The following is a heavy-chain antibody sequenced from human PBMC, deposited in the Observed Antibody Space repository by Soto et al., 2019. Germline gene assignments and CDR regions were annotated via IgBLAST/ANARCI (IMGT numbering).Heavy chain of an antibody. J-gene: IGHJ4*02. CDR2: IYWNDDK. V-gene: IGHV2-5*01. Sequence: QITLKESGPTLVQPTETLTLTCTVSGFPLSARGVGVGWIRQHPGKALEWLAVIYWNDDKRYSPSLKSRLTSTKETSKHQVDHTLTNSDPVDTAKDSCAHSPWGSAPDYWGQLTLVNVSS. CDR1: GFPLSARGVG. CDR3: AHSPWGSAPDY. D-gene: IGHD3-16*01.